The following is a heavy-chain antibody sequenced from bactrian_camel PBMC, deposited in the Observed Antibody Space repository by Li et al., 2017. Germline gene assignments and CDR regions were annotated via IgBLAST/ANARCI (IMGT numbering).Heavy chain of an antibody. CDR3: ATSSPQGYAELVVPGTNWARAI. CDR2: TYSVTGVT. V-gene: IGHV3S36*01. CDR1: GYSSNYHC. Sequence: QLVESGGGSVQAGGSLRLSCVVPSGYSSNYHCIGWYRQAPGNEREGVASTYSVTGVTAYAHSVKGRFTISLDNAKNTVFLQMDSLKPEDSGMYYCATSSPQGYAELVVPGTNWARAIRGQGTQVTVS. J-gene: IGHJ4*01. D-gene: IGHD8*01.